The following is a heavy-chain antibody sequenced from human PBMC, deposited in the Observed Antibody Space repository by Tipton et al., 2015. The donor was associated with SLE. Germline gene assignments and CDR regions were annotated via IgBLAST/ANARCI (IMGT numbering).Heavy chain of an antibody. V-gene: IGHV3-9*01. D-gene: IGHD7-27*01. CDR3: VRVGTPDYYMDV. Sequence: SLRLSCAASGFSFDDYAMHWVRQAPRKGLEWVAGIGWDSAYIAYEDSVEGRFTISRDNAKKSLYLQMDSLRPDDTAFYYCVRVGTPDYYMDVWGKGTRVTVSS. CDR1: GFSFDDYA. J-gene: IGHJ6*03. CDR2: IGWDSAYI.